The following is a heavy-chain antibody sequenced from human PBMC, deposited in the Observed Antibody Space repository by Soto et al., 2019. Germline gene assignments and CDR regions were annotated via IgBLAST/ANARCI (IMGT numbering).Heavy chain of an antibody. D-gene: IGHD3-22*01. CDR2: IEPSDSYT. CDR3: ARVSGYPNYYGMDV. V-gene: IGHV5-10-1*01. CDR1: GYSFTSYW. Sequence: GESLKISCKGSGYSFTSYWITGVRQMPGKGLEWMGKIEPSDSYTNYSPSFQGHVTISADKSISTAYLQWSSLKASDTAMYYCARVSGYPNYYGMDVWGQGTTVTVS. J-gene: IGHJ6*02.